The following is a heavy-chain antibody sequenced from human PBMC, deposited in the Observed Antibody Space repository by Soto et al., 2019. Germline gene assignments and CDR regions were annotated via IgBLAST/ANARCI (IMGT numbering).Heavy chain of an antibody. CDR1: GFTFSSYA. CDR3: AKDPRSWFGEAWFDP. D-gene: IGHD3-10*01. V-gene: IGHV3-23*01. J-gene: IGHJ5*02. CDR2: ISGSGGST. Sequence: EVQLLESGGGLVQPGGSLRLSCAASGFTFSSYAMSWVRQAPGKGLEWVSAISGSGGSTYYADSVKGRFTISRDNSKNTLYLQMNSLRAEDTAVYYCAKDPRSWFGEAWFDPWRQGTLVTVSS.